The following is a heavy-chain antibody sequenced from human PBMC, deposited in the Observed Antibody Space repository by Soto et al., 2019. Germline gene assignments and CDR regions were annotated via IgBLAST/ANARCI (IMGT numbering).Heavy chain of an antibody. D-gene: IGHD6-19*01. CDR1: GDTSTNFA. CDR2: VIPLFGTT. CDR3: ARAEGQWLDSSFDY. J-gene: IGHJ4*02. Sequence: SVKVSCTASGDTSTNFAISWVRQAPGQGLEWMGRVIPLFGTTNYARRFQGRVTITADEPTSTVFMEVSSLTSEDTAVYYCARAEGQWLDSSFDYWGQGTLVTVSS. V-gene: IGHV1-69*13.